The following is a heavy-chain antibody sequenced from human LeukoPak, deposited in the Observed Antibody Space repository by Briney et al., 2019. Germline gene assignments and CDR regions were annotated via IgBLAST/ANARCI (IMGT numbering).Heavy chain of an antibody. V-gene: IGHV4-30-4*08. D-gene: IGHD3-22*01. Sequence: SETLSLTCAVYGGSFSGYYWSWIRQPPGKGLEWIGYIYYSGSTYHNPSLKSRVTLSVDTSKNQFSLKLSSVTAADTAVYYCARAPLYYYDSSGYWYFDLWGHGTLVTVSS. J-gene: IGHJ2*01. CDR1: GGSFSGYY. CDR3: ARAPLYYYDSSGYWYFDL. CDR2: IYYSGST.